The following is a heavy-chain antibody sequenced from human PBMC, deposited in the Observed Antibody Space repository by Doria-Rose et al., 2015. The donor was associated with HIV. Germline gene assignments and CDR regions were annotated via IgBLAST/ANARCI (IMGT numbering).Heavy chain of an antibody. CDR2: IYTSGTP. J-gene: IGHJ1*01. Sequence: QVQLQESGPGLVKPSQTLSLTCTVSGGSISSGSYYWSWIRQPAGKGLEWIGHIYTSGTPNYNPSLKSRVTISVATSKNHFSLKLRSVTAADTAVYYCARVGFTGSAEYFQHWGQGTLVTISS. V-gene: IGHV4-61*02. CDR1: GGSISSGSYY. CDR3: ARVGFTGSAEYFQH. D-gene: IGHD1-26*01.